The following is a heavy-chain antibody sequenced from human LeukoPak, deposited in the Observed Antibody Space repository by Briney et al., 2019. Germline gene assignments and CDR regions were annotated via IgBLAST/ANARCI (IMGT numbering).Heavy chain of an antibody. CDR3: AKGATIFGVVITQYNWFDP. J-gene: IGHJ5*02. CDR1: GFTFSSYA. Sequence: GRSLRLSCAASGFTFSSYAMHWVRQAPGKGLEWVAVISYDGGNKYYADSVKGRFTISRDNSKNTLYLQMNSLRAEDTAVYYCAKGATIFGVVITQYNWFDPWGQGTLVTVSS. D-gene: IGHD3-3*01. CDR2: ISYDGGNK. V-gene: IGHV3-30*04.